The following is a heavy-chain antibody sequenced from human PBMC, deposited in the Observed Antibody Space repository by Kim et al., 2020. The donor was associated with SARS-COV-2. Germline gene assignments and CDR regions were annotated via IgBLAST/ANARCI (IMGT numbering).Heavy chain of an antibody. J-gene: IGHJ1*01. Sequence: SVKVSCKASGFSFIGLAVQWVRQARGERLGWIGRIVGGSGSTDYAQKFHERVIISRDMSTSTAYMQLTSLRSEDTAMYYCAATTNGWYGRWGQGTLVTVSS. CDR2: IVGGSGST. CDR3: AATTNGWYGR. D-gene: IGHD6-19*01. V-gene: IGHV1-58*01. CDR1: GFSFIGLA.